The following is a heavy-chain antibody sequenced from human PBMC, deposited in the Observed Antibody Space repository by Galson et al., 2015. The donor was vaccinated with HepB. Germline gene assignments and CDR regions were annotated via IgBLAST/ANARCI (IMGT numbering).Heavy chain of an antibody. J-gene: IGHJ4*02. V-gene: IGHV3-33*01. D-gene: IGHD3/OR15-3a*01. Sequence: SLRLSCAASGSTFSSYAMHWVRQAPGKGLEWVAVIWYDENNKYYADSVKGRFTISRDNSKNTLYLQMNSLRAEDTAVYYCARGLEDWEPTLDYWGQGTLVTVSS. CDR2: IWYDENNK. CDR1: GSTFSSYA. CDR3: ARGLEDWEPTLDY.